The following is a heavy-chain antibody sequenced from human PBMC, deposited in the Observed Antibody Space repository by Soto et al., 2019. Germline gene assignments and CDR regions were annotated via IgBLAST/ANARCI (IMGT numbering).Heavy chain of an antibody. Sequence: GGSLRPSCAASGFTFSNAWMSWVRQAPGKGLEWVSVISNRGDTHYADSVRGRFSLSRDISDNTLHLQMNNLRVEDTAVYYCAREPRYCRGGSCSITGDAYDIWGQGTMVNVSS. D-gene: IGHD2-15*01. J-gene: IGHJ3*02. CDR2: ISNRGDT. CDR3: AREPRYCRGGSCSITGDAYDI. CDR1: GFTFSNAW. V-gene: IGHV3-66*01.